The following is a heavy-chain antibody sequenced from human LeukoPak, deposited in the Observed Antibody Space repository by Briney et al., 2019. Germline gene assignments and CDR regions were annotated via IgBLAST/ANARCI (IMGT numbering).Heavy chain of an antibody. V-gene: IGHV3-48*03. Sequence: GGSLRLSCAAPGFTFRSYDMNWFRQAPGKGLEWVSYISSTGSTMSYADSVKGRFTISRDNAKNSLYLQMNSLRAEDTAVYYCARDGYTFGYGTLDYWGQGTLVTVSS. CDR2: ISSTGSTM. CDR1: GFTFRSYD. D-gene: IGHD5-18*01. J-gene: IGHJ4*02. CDR3: ARDGYTFGYGTLDY.